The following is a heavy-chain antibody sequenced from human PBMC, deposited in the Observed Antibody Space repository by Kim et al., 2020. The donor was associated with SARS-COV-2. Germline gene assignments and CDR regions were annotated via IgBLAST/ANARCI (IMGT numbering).Heavy chain of an antibody. V-gene: IGHV3-74*01. CDR3: GAGRSSNGHLLEF. D-gene: IGHD1-26*01. Sequence: GGSLRLSCAASGFTFSMYWMHWVRQAPGKGLVWVSRILSDGSSTNFADSVKDRFTISRDNVKNTLYLQMNSLRVEDTAVYYCGAGRSSNGHLLEFWGQGTPVTVS. CDR2: ILSDGSST. CDR1: GFTFSMYW. J-gene: IGHJ4*02.